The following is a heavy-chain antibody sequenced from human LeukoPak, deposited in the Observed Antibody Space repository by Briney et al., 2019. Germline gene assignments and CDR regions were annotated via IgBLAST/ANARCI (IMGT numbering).Heavy chain of an antibody. CDR1: GYTFIDHY. CDR2: INPDSGGT. D-gene: IGHD5-18*01. V-gene: IGHV1-2*06. Sequence: GASVKVSCQASGYTFIDHYIHLVRQAPGQGLEWMGRINPDSGGTNYVQKFQDRVTMTRDPSTNTAYMELNRLRSDDTAVYYCARDRLGDTYGYGDYWGQGTLVTVSS. J-gene: IGHJ4*02. CDR3: ARDRLGDTYGYGDY.